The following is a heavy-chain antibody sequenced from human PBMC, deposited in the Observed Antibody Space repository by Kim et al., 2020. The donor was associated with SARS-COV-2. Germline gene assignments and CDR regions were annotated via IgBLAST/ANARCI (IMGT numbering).Heavy chain of an antibody. Sequence: SETLSLTCTVSGGSISSSSYYWGWIRQPPGKGLEWIGSIYYSGSTYYNPSLKSRVTISVDTSKNQFSLKVSSVTAADTALYYCATQAGYSSSPTRMDVWGQGTTVTVSS. V-gene: IGHV4-39*01. CDR2: IYYSGST. CDR3: ATQAGYSSSPTRMDV. J-gene: IGHJ6*02. CDR1: GGSISSSSYY. D-gene: IGHD6-13*01.